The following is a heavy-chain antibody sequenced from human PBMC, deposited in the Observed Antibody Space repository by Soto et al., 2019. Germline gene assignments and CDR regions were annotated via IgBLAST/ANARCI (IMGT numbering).Heavy chain of an antibody. D-gene: IGHD3-10*01. V-gene: IGHV6-1*01. J-gene: IGHJ4*02. Sequence: SQPLSLTCAISGDSVSSNTAAWNWISQSPSRGPEWLGRTYYRSKWLTDYALSVKSRITVSPDTSRNQFSLQLTSVTPEDTGVYYCARDPPEFHSAFDSWGQGALVT. CDR3: ARDPPEFHSAFDS. CDR1: GDSVSSNTAA. CDR2: TYYRSKWLT.